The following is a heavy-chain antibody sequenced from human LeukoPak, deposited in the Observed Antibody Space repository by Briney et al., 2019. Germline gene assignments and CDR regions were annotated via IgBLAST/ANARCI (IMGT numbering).Heavy chain of an antibody. CDR2: INHSGST. CDR3: ARRYSGYDFAY. V-gene: IGHV4-34*01. D-gene: IGHD5-12*01. CDR1: GGSFSGYY. J-gene: IGHJ4*02. Sequence: SETLSLTCAVYGGSFSGYYWSWIRQPPGKGLEWIGEINHSGSTNYNPSLKSRVTISVDTSKNQFSLKLSSVTAADTAVYYCARRYSGYDFAYWGQGTLVTVSS.